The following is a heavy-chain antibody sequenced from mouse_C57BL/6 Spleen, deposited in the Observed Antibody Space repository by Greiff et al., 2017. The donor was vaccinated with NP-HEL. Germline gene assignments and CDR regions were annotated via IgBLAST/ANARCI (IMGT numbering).Heavy chain of an antibody. CDR2: IWRGGST. D-gene: IGHD4-1*01. CDR1: GFSLTSYG. CDR3: AKKGANWDVDWYFDV. Sequence: QVQLKESGPGLVQPSQSLSITCTVSGFSLTSYGVHWVRQSPGKGLEWLGVIWRGGSTDYNAAFMSRLSITKDNSKSQVFFKMNSLQADDTAIYYCAKKGANWDVDWYFDVWGTGTTVTVSS. V-gene: IGHV2-5*01. J-gene: IGHJ1*03.